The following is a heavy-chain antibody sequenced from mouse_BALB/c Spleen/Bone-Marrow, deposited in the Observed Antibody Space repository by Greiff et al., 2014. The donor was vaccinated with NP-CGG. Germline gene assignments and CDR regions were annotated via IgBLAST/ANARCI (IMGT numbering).Heavy chain of an antibody. CDR1: GFTFTDYF. CDR2: IRTKANGYTT. D-gene: IGHD2-4*01. CDR3: ARGYYDDY. V-gene: IGHV7-3*02. J-gene: IGHJ2*01. Sequence: EVMLVESGGGLVQPGGSLRLSCATSGFTFTDYFMTWVRQPPGKALEWLGFIRTKANGYTTEYSASVKGRFTISRNNSQSILYLQMNTLRAEDSATYYCARGYYDDYWGQGTTLTVSS.